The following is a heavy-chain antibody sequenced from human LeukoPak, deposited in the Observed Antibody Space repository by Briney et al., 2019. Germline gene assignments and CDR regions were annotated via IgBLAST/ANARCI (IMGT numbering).Heavy chain of an antibody. D-gene: IGHD2-2*02. CDR1: GGTFSSYA. V-gene: IGHV1-69*13. J-gene: IGHJ6*03. CDR3: ASNRERGYCSSTSCYIYYYYYMDV. CDR2: IIPIFGTA. Sequence: SVKVSCKASGGTFSSYAISWVRQAPGQGLEWMGGIIPIFGTANYAQKFQGRVTITADESTSTAYMELSSLRSEDTAVYYCASNRERGYCSSTSCYIYYYYYMDVWGKGTTVTVSS.